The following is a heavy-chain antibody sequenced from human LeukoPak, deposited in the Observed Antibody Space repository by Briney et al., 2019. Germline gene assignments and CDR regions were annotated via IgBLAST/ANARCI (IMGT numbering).Heavy chain of an antibody. Sequence: GGSLRLSCAASGFTVSSNYMSWVRQAPGKGLEWVSVIYRGGSTYYAASVKGRFTISRDNSKNTLYLQMNSLTAEDTAVYYCARVGVVPAAIPDGFDIWGQGTMVTVSS. CDR3: ARVGVVPAAIPDGFDI. V-gene: IGHV3-53*01. D-gene: IGHD2-2*01. CDR2: IYRGGST. CDR1: GFTVSSNY. J-gene: IGHJ3*02.